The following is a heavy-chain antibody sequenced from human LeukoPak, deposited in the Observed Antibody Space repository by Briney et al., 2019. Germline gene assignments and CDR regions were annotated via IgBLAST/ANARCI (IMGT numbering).Heavy chain of an antibody. CDR3: ARTGYCSGGSCSDFDY. V-gene: IGHV3-33*01. J-gene: IGHJ4*02. CDR1: GFTFSSYG. CDR2: IWYDGSNK. D-gene: IGHD2-15*01. Sequence: PGGSLRLSCAASGFTFSSYGMHWVRQAPGKGLEGVAVIWYDGSNKYYADSVKGRFTISRDNSKNTLYLQMNSLRAEDTAVYYCARTGYCSGGSCSDFDYWGQGTLVTVSS.